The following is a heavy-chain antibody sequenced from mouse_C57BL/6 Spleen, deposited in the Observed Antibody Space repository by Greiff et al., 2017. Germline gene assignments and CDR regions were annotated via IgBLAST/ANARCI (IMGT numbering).Heavy chain of an antibody. CDR1: GYTFTDYN. CDR2: INPNNGGT. Sequence: VQLKQSGPELVKPGASVKIPCKASGYTFTDYNMDWVKQSHGKSLEWIGDINPNNGGTIYNQKFKGKATLTVDKSSSTAYMELRSLTSEDTAVYYCARTGLDYPYWYFDVWGTGTTVTVSS. CDR3: ARTGLDYPYWYFDV. V-gene: IGHV1-18*01. J-gene: IGHJ1*03. D-gene: IGHD5-5*01.